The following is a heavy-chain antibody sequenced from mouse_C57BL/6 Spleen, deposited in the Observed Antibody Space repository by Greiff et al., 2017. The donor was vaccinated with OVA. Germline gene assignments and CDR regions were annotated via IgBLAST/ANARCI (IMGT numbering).Heavy chain of an antibody. CDR1: GYTFTDYY. Sequence: VQLQQSGAELVRPGASVKLSCKASGYTFTDYYINWVKQRPGQGLEWIARIYPGSGNTYYNEKFKGKATLTAEKSSSTAYMQLSSLTSEASAVYFGARDGSSPYYFDYWGQGTTLTVSS. V-gene: IGHV1-76*01. CDR2: IYPGSGNT. D-gene: IGHD1-1*01. J-gene: IGHJ2*01. CDR3: ARDGSSPYYFDY.